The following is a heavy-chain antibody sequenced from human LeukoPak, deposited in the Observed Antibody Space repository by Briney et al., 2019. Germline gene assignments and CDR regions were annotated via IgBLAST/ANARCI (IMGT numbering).Heavy chain of an antibody. D-gene: IGHD3-10*01. CDR1: EFIFGAYW. CDR3: VRSLGWSGTRDY. V-gene: IGHV3-7*01. Sequence: GGPLRLSCAASEFIFGAYWMTWVREAPGKGLEWVANINKDGSEKYYVDSVKGRFTISRDNAKKSLFLQMNSLTAEDTALYYCVRSLGWSGTRDYWGQGTLVSVSS. CDR2: INKDGSEK. J-gene: IGHJ4*02.